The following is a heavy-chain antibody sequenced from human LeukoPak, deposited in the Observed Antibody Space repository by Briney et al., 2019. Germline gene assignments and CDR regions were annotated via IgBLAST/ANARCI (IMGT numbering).Heavy chain of an antibody. CDR3: AKMYCSGGSCYSRAYYFDY. V-gene: IGHV4-34*01. CDR2: INHSGST. D-gene: IGHD2-15*01. J-gene: IGHJ4*02. Sequence: SETLSLTCAVYGGSFSGYYWSWIRQPPGKGLEWIGEINHSGSTNYNPSLKSRVTISVETSKNQFSLKLSSVTAADTAVYYCAKMYCSGGSCYSRAYYFDYWGQGTLVTVSS. CDR1: GGSFSGYY.